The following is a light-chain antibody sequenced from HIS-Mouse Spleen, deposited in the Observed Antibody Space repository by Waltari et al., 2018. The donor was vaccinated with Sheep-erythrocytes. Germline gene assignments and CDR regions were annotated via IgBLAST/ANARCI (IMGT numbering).Light chain of an antibody. Sequence: SYELTQPPSVSVSPGQTAIITCSGAKLGDTYACWYQQKPCQSPVLVIYQDSKRPSGIPERFSGSNSGNTATLTISGTQAEDEADYYCCSYAGSYTWVFGGGTKLTVL. J-gene: IGLJ3*02. CDR3: CSYAGSYTWV. V-gene: IGLV3-1*01. CDR1: KLGDTY. CDR2: QDS.